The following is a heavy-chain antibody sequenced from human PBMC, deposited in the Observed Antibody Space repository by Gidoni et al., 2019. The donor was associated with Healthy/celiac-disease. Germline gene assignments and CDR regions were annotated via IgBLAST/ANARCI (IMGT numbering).Heavy chain of an antibody. D-gene: IGHD2-21*01. J-gene: IGHJ4*02. CDR1: GYTFTSYY. CDR3: ARDFGLGLYGNY. CDR2: INPSGGST. V-gene: IGHV1-46*01. Sequence: QVQLVQSGAEVKKPGASVKVSCKASGYTFTSYYMHWVRQAPGQGREWMGLINPSGGSTSYAQKFQGRVTMSRDTSTSSVYMELSSLRSEDTAVYYCARDFGLGLYGNYWGQGTLVTVSS.